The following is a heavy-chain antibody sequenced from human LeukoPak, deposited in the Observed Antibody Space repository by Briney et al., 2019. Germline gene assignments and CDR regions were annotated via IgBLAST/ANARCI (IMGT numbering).Heavy chain of an antibody. CDR1: GFTFSSYG. V-gene: IGHV3-30*03. Sequence: GGSLRLSCAASGFTFSSYGVHWVRQAPGKGLEWVAVISYDGSSKYYADSVKGRFTISRDNSKNTLYLQMNSLRAEDTAVYYRARGSYPWGQGTLVTVSS. CDR2: ISYDGSSK. CDR3: ARGSYP. J-gene: IGHJ4*02.